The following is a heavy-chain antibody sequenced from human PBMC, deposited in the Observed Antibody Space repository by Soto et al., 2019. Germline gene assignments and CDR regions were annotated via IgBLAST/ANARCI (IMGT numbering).Heavy chain of an antibody. D-gene: IGHD3-22*01. V-gene: IGHV4-30-4*01. CDR3: ARALFTMTHYYYGMDV. CDR2: IYYSGST. J-gene: IGHJ6*02. CDR1: GGSISSGDYY. Sequence: QVQLQESGPGLVKPSQTLSLTCTVSGGSISSGDYYWSWIRQPPGKGLEWIGYIYYSGSTYYNPSLQSRVTIPLDTSKNQFSLKLSSVTAADTAVYYCARALFTMTHYYYGMDVWGQGTTVTVSS.